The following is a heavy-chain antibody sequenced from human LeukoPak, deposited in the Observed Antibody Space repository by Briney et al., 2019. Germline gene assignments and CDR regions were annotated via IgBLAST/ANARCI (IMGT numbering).Heavy chain of an antibody. CDR1: GFTFSDYS. V-gene: IGHV3-48*01. Sequence: GGSLRLSCAASGFTFSDYSMNWVRQAPGKGLEWISWVGIDSGNTKYADSVKGRFTISGEKAKNSLYLQMSSLRVEDTAVYYCARDHNYAFDYWGQGALVTVSS. CDR3: ARDHNYAFDY. CDR2: VGIDSGNT. J-gene: IGHJ4*02. D-gene: IGHD1-1*01.